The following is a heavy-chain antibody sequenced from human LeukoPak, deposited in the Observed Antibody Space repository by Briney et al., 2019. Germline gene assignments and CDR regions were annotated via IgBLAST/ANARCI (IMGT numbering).Heavy chain of an antibody. Sequence: SQTLSLTCTVSGGSISSGGYYWSWIRQPPGKGLEWIGYIYHSGSTYYNPSLKSRVTISVDRSKNQFSLKLSSVTAADTAVYYCPREAIAVAGQGAFDIWGQGTMVTVSS. V-gene: IGHV4-30-2*01. D-gene: IGHD6-19*01. CDR3: PREAIAVAGQGAFDI. CDR2: IYHSGST. J-gene: IGHJ3*02. CDR1: GGSISSGGYY.